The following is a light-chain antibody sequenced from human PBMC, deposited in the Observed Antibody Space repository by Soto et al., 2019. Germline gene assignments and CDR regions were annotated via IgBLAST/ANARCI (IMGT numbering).Light chain of an antibody. J-gene: IGKJ1*01. CDR3: QHYNAFPWP. CDR2: GAS. V-gene: IGKV1-5*01. CDR1: QSIRNW. Sequence: DLQMTQSPSTLSASVGDRVTITCRASQSIRNWLAWYQDKPGKAPKLLIYGASSLESGVPSRFSGSRSGTEFTLTIGGLQPDDFATYYCQHYNAFPWPFGQGTKVEIK.